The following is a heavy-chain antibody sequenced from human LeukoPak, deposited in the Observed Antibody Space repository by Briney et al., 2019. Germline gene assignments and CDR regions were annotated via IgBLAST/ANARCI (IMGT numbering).Heavy chain of an antibody. D-gene: IGHD3-10*01. Sequence: SETLSLTCTVSGYSISSGYYWGWIRPPPGKGLEWIGSIYHSGSTYYNPSLKSRVSISVDTSKNQFSLKLSSVTAADTAVYYCARDLVLWFGELAYFDYWGQGTLVTVSS. J-gene: IGHJ4*02. V-gene: IGHV4-38-2*02. CDR1: GYSISSGYY. CDR2: IYHSGST. CDR3: ARDLVLWFGELAYFDY.